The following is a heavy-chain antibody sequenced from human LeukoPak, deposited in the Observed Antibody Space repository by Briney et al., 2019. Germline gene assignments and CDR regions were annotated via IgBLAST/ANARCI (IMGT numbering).Heavy chain of an antibody. CDR3: VRTRLCEHIVQAAERADDACDM. CDR1: GGSISSSRYY. V-gene: IGHV4-39*07. D-gene: IGHD2-2*01. J-gene: IGHJ3*02. CDR2: IHYSGCT. Sequence: SETLSLTCTVSGGSISSSRYYWGCIRQPPGKGLEWLGSIHYSGCTYYNPSLKSRVSVSVDASENQFSLKLSSVAAADTAVYFCVRTRLCEHIVQAAERADDACDMWGQGTMVTVSS.